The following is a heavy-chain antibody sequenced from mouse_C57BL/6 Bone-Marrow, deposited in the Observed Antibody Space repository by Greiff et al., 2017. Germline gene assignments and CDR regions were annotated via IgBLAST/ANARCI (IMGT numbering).Heavy chain of an antibody. CDR3: ARGPLGVVAPFAY. J-gene: IGHJ3*01. Sequence: QVQLKQSGAELAKPGASVKLSCKASGYTFTSYWMHWVKQRPGRGLEWIGYINPSRGYSKYNQKFKDKATLTADKSYSTAYMQLSSLTYEDSAVYYCARGPLGVVAPFAYWGQGTLVTVSA. CDR2: INPSRGYS. V-gene: IGHV1-7*01. CDR1: GYTFTSYW. D-gene: IGHD1-1*01.